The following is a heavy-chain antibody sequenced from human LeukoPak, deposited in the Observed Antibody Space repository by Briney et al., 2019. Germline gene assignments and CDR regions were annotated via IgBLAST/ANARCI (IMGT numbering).Heavy chain of an antibody. Sequence: PRRSLRLSCAASGFTLSSYGMHWVRQAPGKGLEWVAVIWYDGSNKYYADSVKGRFTISRDNSKNTLYLQMNSLRAEDTAVYYCARYCSGGSCYGYYGMDVWGKGATVTVSS. V-gene: IGHV3-33*01. CDR3: ARYCSGGSCYGYYGMDV. CDR2: IWYDGSNK. D-gene: IGHD2-15*01. J-gene: IGHJ6*04. CDR1: GFTLSSYG.